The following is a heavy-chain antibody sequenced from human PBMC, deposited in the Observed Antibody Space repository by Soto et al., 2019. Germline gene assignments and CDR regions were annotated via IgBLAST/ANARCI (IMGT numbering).Heavy chain of an antibody. J-gene: IGHJ3*02. D-gene: IGHD3-10*01. CDR2: IYSGGST. Sequence: GGSLRLSCVASGFPVSGNYMTWVRQAPGKGLEWVSVIYSGGSTYHADSVKGRFTISRDNSKNTLYLQMNSLRAEDTAVYYCARSYYYGSESYYKGGLDIWGQGTMVTVSS. CDR1: GFPVSGNY. CDR3: ARSYYYGSESYYKGGLDI. V-gene: IGHV3-66*01.